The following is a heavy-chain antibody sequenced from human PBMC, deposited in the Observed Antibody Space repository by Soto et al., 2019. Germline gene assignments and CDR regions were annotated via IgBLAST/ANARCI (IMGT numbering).Heavy chain of an antibody. Sequence: SETLSLTCAVSGYSISSGYYWGWIRQPPGKGLEWIGSISHRGDTFYNPSLKGRVTILVDTSKNQFSLRLISVTPADTAVYFCARDLYGISGAHQWFDPWGQGTLVTVSS. CDR3: ARDLYGISGAHQWFDP. CDR2: ISHRGDT. V-gene: IGHV4-38-2*02. J-gene: IGHJ5*02. CDR1: GYSISSGYY. D-gene: IGHD1-20*01.